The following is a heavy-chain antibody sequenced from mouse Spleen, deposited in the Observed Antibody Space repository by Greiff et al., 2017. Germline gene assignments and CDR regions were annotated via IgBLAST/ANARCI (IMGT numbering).Heavy chain of an antibody. CDR1: GYTFTSYW. D-gene: IGHD1-1*01. CDR3: AYGSYAMDY. J-gene: IGHJ4*01. Sequence: QVQLQQPGAELVKPGASVKLSCKASGYTFTSYWMHWVKQRPGQGLEWIGEINPNNGGTIYNQKFKGKATLTVDKSSSTAYMELRSLTSEDTAVYYCAYGSYAMDYWGQGTSVTVSS. CDR2: INPNNGGT. V-gene: IGHV1-53*01.